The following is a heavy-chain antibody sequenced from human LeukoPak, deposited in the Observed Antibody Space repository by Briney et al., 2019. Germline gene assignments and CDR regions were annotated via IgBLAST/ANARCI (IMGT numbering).Heavy chain of an antibody. D-gene: IGHD2-2*01. CDR2: INHSGST. CDR1: GGSFSGYY. Sequence: SETLSLTCAVYGGSFSGYYGSWIGQPPGKGLGWMGEINHSGSTNYNPSLKSRVSISVDTSKKQFSLKLSSVTDADTAVYYCERVKSRYCSSTSYYGGARYFDYWGQGTMVTVSS. CDR3: ERVKSRYCSSTSYYGGARYFDY. J-gene: IGHJ4*02. V-gene: IGHV4-34*01.